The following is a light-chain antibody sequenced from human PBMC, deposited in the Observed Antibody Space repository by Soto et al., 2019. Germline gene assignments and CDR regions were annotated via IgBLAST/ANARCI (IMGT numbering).Light chain of an antibody. CDR2: GAS. J-gene: IGKJ4*01. Sequence: EIVMTQSLATLSVSPGERATLSCRASQSISNNLAWYQQKPGQAPRLLIYGASTRATGIPARFSGSGSGTEFTLTISSLQSEDFAVYSCQHYNDLPLTFGGGTKVEIK. V-gene: IGKV3-15*01. CDR3: QHYNDLPLT. CDR1: QSISNN.